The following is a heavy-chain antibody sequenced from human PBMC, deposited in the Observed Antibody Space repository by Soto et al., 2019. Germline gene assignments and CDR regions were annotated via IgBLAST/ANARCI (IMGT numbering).Heavy chain of an antibody. D-gene: IGHD2-2*01. Sequence: EVQLLESGGGLVQPGGSLRLSCAASGFTFSSYAMSWVRQAPGKGLEWVSAISGSGGSTYYADSVKGRFTISRDNSKNTLYLQMNSLRAEDKAVYYCAKGYCSSTSCYDYYYYYGMDVWGQGTTVTVSS. CDR2: ISGSGGST. CDR3: AKGYCSSTSCYDYYYYYGMDV. J-gene: IGHJ6*02. V-gene: IGHV3-23*01. CDR1: GFTFSSYA.